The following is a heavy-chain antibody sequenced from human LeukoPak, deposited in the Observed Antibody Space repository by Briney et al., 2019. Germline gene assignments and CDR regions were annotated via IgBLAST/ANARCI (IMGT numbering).Heavy chain of an antibody. J-gene: IGHJ4*02. V-gene: IGHV1-46*01. CDR3: AREGVAGTGLDY. CDR2: IDPSGGT. D-gene: IGHD6-13*01. CDR1: GYTFSIYN. Sequence: ASVKVSCKASGYTFSIYNMHWVRQAPGQGLEWMGIIDPSGGTSYAQKLQGRITMTRDTSTSTLLMELSSLRSEDTAVYYCAREGVAGTGLDYWGQGTLVTVSS.